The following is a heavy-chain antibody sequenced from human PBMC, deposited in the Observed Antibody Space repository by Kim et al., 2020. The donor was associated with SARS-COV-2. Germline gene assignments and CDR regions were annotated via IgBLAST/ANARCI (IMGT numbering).Heavy chain of an antibody. Sequence: ASVKVSCKASGYTFTGYYMHWVRQAPGQGLEWMGWINPNSGGTNYAQKFQGRVTMTRDTSISTAYMELSRLRSDDTAVYYCARVSERITMVRGGIYYFDYWGQGTLVTVSS. D-gene: IGHD3-10*01. J-gene: IGHJ4*02. V-gene: IGHV1-2*02. CDR3: ARVSERITMVRGGIYYFDY. CDR2: INPNSGGT. CDR1: GYTFTGYY.